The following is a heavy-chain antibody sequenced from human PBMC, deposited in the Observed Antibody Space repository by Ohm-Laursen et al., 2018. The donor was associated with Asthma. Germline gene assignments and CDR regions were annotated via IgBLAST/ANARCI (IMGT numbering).Heavy chain of an antibody. Sequence: SDTLSLTCAVYGGSFSGYYWSWIRQPPGKGLEWIGEINHSGSTNYNPSLKSRVTISVDTSKNQFSLKLSSVTAADTAVYYCAREDSGGSPPSYWFDPWGQGTLVTVSS. CDR1: GGSFSGYY. V-gene: IGHV4-34*01. J-gene: IGHJ5*02. CDR3: AREDSGGSPPSYWFDP. CDR2: INHSGST. D-gene: IGHD6-19*01.